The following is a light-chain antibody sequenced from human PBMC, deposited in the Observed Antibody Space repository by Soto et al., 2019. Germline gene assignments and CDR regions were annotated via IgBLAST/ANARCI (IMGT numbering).Light chain of an antibody. CDR2: EVN. J-gene: IGLJ2*01. CDR1: SSDVGGYNY. Sequence: QSVLTQPPSASGSPGQSVTFSCTGTSSDVGGYNYVSWHQQHPGKVPKLMIYEVNKRPSGVPDRFSGSKSGNTASLTVSGLLAEDEADYYCSSYADNNTVLFGGGTKVTVL. CDR3: SSYADNNTVL. V-gene: IGLV2-8*01.